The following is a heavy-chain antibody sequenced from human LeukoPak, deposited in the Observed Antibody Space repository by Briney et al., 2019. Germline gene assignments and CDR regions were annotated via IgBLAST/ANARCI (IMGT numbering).Heavy chain of an antibody. CDR3: ANQGDWTYGLFDY. V-gene: IGHV3-23*01. D-gene: IGHD2-21*02. Sequence: HPGGSLRLSCAASGFTFSSYGMHWVRQAPGKGLEWVSGISGNTENTYYADSVKGRFTISRDNSKNTLYLQMNSLRAEDTAVYYCANQGDWTYGLFDYWGQGTLVTVSS. CDR2: ISGNTENT. CDR1: GFTFSSYG. J-gene: IGHJ4*02.